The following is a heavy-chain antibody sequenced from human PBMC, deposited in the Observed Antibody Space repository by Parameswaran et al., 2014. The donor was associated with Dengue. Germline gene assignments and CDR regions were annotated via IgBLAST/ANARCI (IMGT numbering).Heavy chain of an antibody. CDR2: ISYDGSNK. V-gene: IGHV3-30*03. J-gene: IGHJ3*02. Sequence: QAGGSLRLSCAASGFTFSSYGMHWVRQAPGKGLEWVAVISYDGSNKYYADSVKGRFTISRDNSKNTLYLQMNSLRAEDTAVYYPVGASGDAFDIWGQGTMVTVSS. CDR1: GFTFSSYG. CDR3: VGASGDAFDI. D-gene: IGHD1-26*01.